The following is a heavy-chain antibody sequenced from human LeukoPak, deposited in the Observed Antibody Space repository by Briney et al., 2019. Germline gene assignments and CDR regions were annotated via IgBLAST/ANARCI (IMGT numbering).Heavy chain of an antibody. CDR2: IYYSGST. CDR1: GGSISSGGYY. CDR3: ARTRPGIAAADFFDY. J-gene: IGHJ4*02. Sequence: PSETLSLTCTVSGGSISSGGYYWSWIRQPPGKGLEWIGYIYYSGSTYYNPSLKSRVTISVDTSKNQFSLKLSSVTAADTAVYYCARTRPGIAAADFFDYWGQGTLVTVSS. D-gene: IGHD6-13*01. V-gene: IGHV4-30-4*08.